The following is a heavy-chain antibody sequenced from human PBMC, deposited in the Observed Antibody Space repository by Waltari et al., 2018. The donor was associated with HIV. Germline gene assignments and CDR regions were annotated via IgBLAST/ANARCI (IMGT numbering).Heavy chain of an antibody. V-gene: IGHV1-8*01. J-gene: IGHJ6*02. CDR1: GYTFTGYD. Sequence: QVQLVQSAAEVKKPGASVKVSCPASGYTFTGYDINWVRQATGQGLEWMGWMNPHTGNTGHAQKFQGRVTMTRNTSINSAYMELRSLRSEDTAVYYCARGCSGGSCYYYYYGLDVWGQGTTVTVSS. CDR3: ARGCSGGSCYYYYYGLDV. CDR2: MNPHTGNT. D-gene: IGHD2-15*01.